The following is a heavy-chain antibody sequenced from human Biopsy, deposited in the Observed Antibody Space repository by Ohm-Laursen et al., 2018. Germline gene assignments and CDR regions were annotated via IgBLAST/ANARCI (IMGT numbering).Heavy chain of an antibody. Sequence: GASVKVSCKASGYLFINYGITWVRQAPGQGLEWMGRSIPMLGIANYAQKFQDRLTITSDKFTRTAYMELSSLRSEDTAVYYCARTSIMDVWGQGTTVTVSS. CDR3: ARTSIMDV. V-gene: IGHV1-69*04. D-gene: IGHD2/OR15-2a*01. CDR1: GYLFINYG. J-gene: IGHJ6*02. CDR2: SIPMLGIA.